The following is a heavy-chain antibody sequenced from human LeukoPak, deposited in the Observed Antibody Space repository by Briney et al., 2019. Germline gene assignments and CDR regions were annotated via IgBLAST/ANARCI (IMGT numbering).Heavy chain of an antibody. CDR2: ISSSSSYI. V-gene: IGHV3-21*01. CDR1: GFTFSSYS. D-gene: IGHD3-9*01. Sequence: GGSLRLSCAASGFTFSSYSMNWVRQAPGKGLEWVSSISSSSSYIYYADSVKGRFTISRDNAKNSLSLQMNSLKAEDTAVYYCARDPDWDYMDVWGKGTTVTVSS. CDR3: ARDPDWDYMDV. J-gene: IGHJ6*03.